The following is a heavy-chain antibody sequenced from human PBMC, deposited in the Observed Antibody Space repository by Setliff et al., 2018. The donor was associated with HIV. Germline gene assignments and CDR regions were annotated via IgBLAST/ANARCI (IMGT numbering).Heavy chain of an antibody. J-gene: IGHJ4*02. CDR2: IIPILGIP. CDR3: AGSILTGYYTFGADY. Sequence: SVKVSCKASGGAFISHTFTWVRQAPGQGLEWMGRIIPILGIPNYAQNFQGRLTISADKSTTTAYMELSSLRSEDTALYYCAGSILTGYYTFGADYWGQGTLVTVSS. CDR1: GGAFISHT. D-gene: IGHD3-9*01. V-gene: IGHV1-69*02.